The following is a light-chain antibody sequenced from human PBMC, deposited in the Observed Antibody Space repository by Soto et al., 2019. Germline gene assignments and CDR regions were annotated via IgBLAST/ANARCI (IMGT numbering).Light chain of an antibody. V-gene: IGLV2-8*01. CDR1: TGDIGAFNY. CDR3: ISYKTDDTFV. CDR2: EAT. J-gene: IGLJ1*01. Sequence: QSALTQPPSASGSPGQSVTISCTGTTGDIGAFNYVSWYQQRPGKAPKLIIYEATNRPSGVSERFSGSKAGDTASLTISGLQADDESEYFCISYKTDDTFVFGGGTKLTVL.